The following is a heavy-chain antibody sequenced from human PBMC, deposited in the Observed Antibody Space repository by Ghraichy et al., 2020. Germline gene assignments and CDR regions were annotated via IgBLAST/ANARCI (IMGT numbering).Heavy chain of an antibody. CDR3: ARDDLSSGCDFDY. CDR1: GYAFISYG. Sequence: ASVKVSCKASGYAFISYGITWVRQAPGQGPEWMGWISGYNGNRNYAQKFQGRVTMTIDTSTSTAYMELRSLKSDDTAVYYCARDDLSSGCDFDYWGQGSLVTVSS. J-gene: IGHJ4*02. D-gene: IGHD3-3*01. V-gene: IGHV1-18*01. CDR2: ISGYNGNR.